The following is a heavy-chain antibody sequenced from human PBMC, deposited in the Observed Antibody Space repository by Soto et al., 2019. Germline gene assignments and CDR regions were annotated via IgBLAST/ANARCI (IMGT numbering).Heavy chain of an antibody. D-gene: IGHD2-2*01. J-gene: IGHJ4*02. Sequence: QVQLVQSGAEVKKPGSSVKVSCKASGGTFSRYTISWVRQAPGQGLEWMGRIIPILGIANYAQKFQGRVTITAYKSTSTAYMELSSLRSEDTAVYYCARGVVPTAPFDYWGQGTLVTVSS. CDR1: GGTFSRYT. V-gene: IGHV1-69*02. CDR3: ARGVVPTAPFDY. CDR2: IIPILGIA.